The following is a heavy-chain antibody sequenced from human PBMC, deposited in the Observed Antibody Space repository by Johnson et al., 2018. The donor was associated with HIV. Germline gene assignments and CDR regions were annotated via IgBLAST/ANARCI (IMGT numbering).Heavy chain of an antibody. CDR1: GFTFSSYW. CDR3: AGDSGWYDDAFDI. V-gene: IGHV3-7*05. Sequence: VQVVESGGGLVQPGGSLRLSCAASGFTFSSYWMSWVRQAPGKGLEWVANIKQDGSEKYYVDSVKGPFTISRDNAKNSLYLQMNSLRAEDTAVYYCAGDSGWYDDAFDIWGQGTMVTVSS. CDR2: IKQDGSEK. J-gene: IGHJ3*02. D-gene: IGHD6-19*01.